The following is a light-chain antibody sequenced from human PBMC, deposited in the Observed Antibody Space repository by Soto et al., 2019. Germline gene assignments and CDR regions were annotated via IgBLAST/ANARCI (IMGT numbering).Light chain of an antibody. CDR3: QQYSSLWT. V-gene: IGKV3-20*01. Sequence: EIVLTQSPGTLSLSPGARATLSRRTSQSVSNNYLAWYQQKPGQAPRLLIYGASSRATGIPDRFSGSGSGTDFTLSISRLEPEDFAVYYCQQYSSLWTFGQGTKVDIK. CDR2: GAS. J-gene: IGKJ1*01. CDR1: QSVSNNY.